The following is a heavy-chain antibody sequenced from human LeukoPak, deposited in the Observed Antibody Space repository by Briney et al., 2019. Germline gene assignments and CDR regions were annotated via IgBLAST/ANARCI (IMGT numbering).Heavy chain of an antibody. CDR3: AKGHTYYGSGSYRGDY. D-gene: IGHD3-10*01. V-gene: IGHV3-23*01. Sequence: GGSLRLSCAASGFTFSSYAMSWVRQAPGKGLEWGSAISGSGGSTYYADSVKGRFTISRDNSKNTLYLQMNSLRAEDTAVYYCAKGHTYYGSGSYRGDYWGQGTLVTVSS. J-gene: IGHJ4*02. CDR1: GFTFSSYA. CDR2: ISGSGGST.